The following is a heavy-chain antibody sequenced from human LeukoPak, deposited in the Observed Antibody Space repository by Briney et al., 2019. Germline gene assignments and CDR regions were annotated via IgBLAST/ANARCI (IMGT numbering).Heavy chain of an antibody. CDR2: INHSGSP. Sequence: SETLSLTCAVYGGSSSGYYWSWIRQPPGKGLEWIGEINHSGSPNYHQSLKSRVAISVDTFKNQFSLKLSSVTAADTAVYYCARRGAYTIFRAFDIWGQGTMVTVSS. CDR3: ARRGAYTIFRAFDI. D-gene: IGHD3-9*01. V-gene: IGHV4-34*01. CDR1: GGSSSGYY. J-gene: IGHJ3*02.